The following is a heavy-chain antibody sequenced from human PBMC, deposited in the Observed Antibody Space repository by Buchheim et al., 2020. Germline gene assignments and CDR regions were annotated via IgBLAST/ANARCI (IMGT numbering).Heavy chain of an antibody. Sequence: QVQLQQWGAGLLKPSETLSLTCAVYGGSFSGDYWSWIRQPPGKGLEWIGEINHSGSTNYNPSLKSRVTISVDTSKNQFFLQLSSVTAADTAVYYCARGLRGYSYGYYFDYWGQGTL. D-gene: IGHD5-18*01. CDR1: GGSFSGDY. J-gene: IGHJ4*02. CDR3: ARGLRGYSYGYYFDY. V-gene: IGHV4-34*01. CDR2: INHSGST.